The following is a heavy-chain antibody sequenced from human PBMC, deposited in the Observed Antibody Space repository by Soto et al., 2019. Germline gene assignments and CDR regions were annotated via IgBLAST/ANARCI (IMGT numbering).Heavy chain of an antibody. CDR1: GFIFKDFA. CDR2: ITTSDDIT. V-gene: IGHV3-23*01. CDR3: TKGDSSGYFDPSAGYATPDH. Sequence: EVQLFESGGGLVEPGESLRLSCAASGFIFKDFAMSWVRQAPGKGLEWVSTITTSDDITYSADSVRGRFTISRDNSAYTLFVPMGSLGSDDTATYYCTKGDSSGYFDPSAGYATPDHWCQGTLVTVPS. J-gene: IGHJ5*02. D-gene: IGHD2-15*01.